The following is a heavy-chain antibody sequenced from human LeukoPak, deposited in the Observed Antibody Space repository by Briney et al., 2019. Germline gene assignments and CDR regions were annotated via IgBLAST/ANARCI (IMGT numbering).Heavy chain of an antibody. Sequence: NPSETLSLTCTVSGGSISSYYWSWIRQPPGKGLEWIGYIYYSGSTYYNPSLKSRVTISVDTSKNQLSLKLSSVTAADTAVYYCARDHCSGGSCYNWFDPWGQGTLVTVSS. CDR1: GGSISSYY. J-gene: IGHJ5*02. CDR2: IYYSGST. CDR3: ARDHCSGGSCYNWFDP. D-gene: IGHD2-15*01. V-gene: IGHV4-59*12.